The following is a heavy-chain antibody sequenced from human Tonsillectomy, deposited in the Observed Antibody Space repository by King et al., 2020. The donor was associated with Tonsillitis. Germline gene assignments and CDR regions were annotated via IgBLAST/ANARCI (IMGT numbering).Heavy chain of an antibody. CDR3: ARGRRQGPYNWFDP. Sequence: VQLQQWGAGLLKPSETLSLTCAVYGGSFSGYYWSWIRQPPGKGLEWIGEINHSGSTNYNPSLKSRVTISVDTSKNQFSLKLSSVTAADTAVYYCARGRRQGPYNWFDPWGQGTLVTVSS. CDR1: GGSFSGYY. J-gene: IGHJ5*02. V-gene: IGHV4-34*01. CDR2: INHSGST.